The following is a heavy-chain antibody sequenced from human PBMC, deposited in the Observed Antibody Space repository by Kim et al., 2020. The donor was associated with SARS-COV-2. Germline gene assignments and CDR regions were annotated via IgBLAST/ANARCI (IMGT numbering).Heavy chain of an antibody. CDR3: ARVGGYDSEGYFDY. CDR2: IIPIFGTA. V-gene: IGHV1-69*13. D-gene: IGHD5-12*01. Sequence: SVKVSCKASGGTFSSYASSWVRQAPGQGLEWMGGIIPIFGTANYAQKFQGRVTITADESTSTAYMELSSLRSEDTAVYYCARVGGYDSEGYFDYWGQGTLVTVSS. CDR1: GGTFSSYA. J-gene: IGHJ4*02.